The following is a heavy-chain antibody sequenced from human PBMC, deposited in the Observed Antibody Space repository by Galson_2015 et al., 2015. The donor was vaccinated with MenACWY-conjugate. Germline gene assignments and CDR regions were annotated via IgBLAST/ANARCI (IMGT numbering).Heavy chain of an antibody. J-gene: IGHJ5*02. CDR1: GITFSSYA. CDR3: AQGAGSRWFDP. CDR2: ISTTGGTT. Sequence: SLRLSCAASGITFSSYAMSWVRQAPGQGLEWVSSISTTGGTTYYADSVKGQFTISRDNSKNTLYLQMNSLRAGDTAVYYCAQGAGSRWFDPWGQGTLVIVSS. D-gene: IGHD3-10*01. V-gene: IGHV3-23*01.